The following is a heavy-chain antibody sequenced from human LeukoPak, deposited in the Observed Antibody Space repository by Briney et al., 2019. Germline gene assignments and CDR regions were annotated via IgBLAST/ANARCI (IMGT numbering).Heavy chain of an antibody. CDR1: GFTFSDYY. CDR2: ISGTGSAI. J-gene: IGHJ4*02. Sequence: GGSLRLSCAASGFTFSDYYMSWIRQAPGKGLEWVSYISGTGSAIYYADSVKGRFTISRDNAKHSLYLQMNSLRAEDTAVYYCAGEDIVVVPAAISGYWGQGTLVTVSS. CDR3: AGEDIVVVPAAISGY. V-gene: IGHV3-11*01. D-gene: IGHD2-2*01.